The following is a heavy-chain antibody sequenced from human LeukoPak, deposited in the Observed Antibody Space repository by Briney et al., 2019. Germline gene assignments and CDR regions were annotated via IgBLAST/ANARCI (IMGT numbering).Heavy chain of an antibody. CDR2: IYYSGST. V-gene: IGHV4-38-2*02. Sequence: SETLSLTCTVSGYSISSGHYWGWIRQPPGKGLEWIANIYYSGSTYFNPSLKSRVTISKDTSKNQFSLKLTSVTAADTAVYYCARLVPPGWFDPWGQGTLVTVSS. CDR1: GYSISSGHY. J-gene: IGHJ5*02. CDR3: ARLVPPGWFDP.